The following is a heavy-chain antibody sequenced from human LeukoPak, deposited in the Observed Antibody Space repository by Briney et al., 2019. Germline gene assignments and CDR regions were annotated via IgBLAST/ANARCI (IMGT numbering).Heavy chain of an antibody. D-gene: IGHD3-22*01. CDR3: ARDSDSYYFDY. Sequence: SETLSLTCTVSGGSINSYYWSWIRQPPGKGLEWIGYIHYSGSTNYNPSLKGRVTMSVDTSKNQFSLNLSSVTAADTAVYYCARDSDSYYFDYWGQGTLVTVSS. J-gene: IGHJ4*02. V-gene: IGHV4-59*01. CDR1: GGSINSYY. CDR2: IHYSGST.